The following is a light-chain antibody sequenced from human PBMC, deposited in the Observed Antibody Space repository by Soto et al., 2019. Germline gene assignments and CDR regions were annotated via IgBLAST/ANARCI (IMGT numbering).Light chain of an antibody. V-gene: IGKV3-11*01. CDR1: QSFRGL. Sequence: VLTQSPVTLSLSPGERATLSCRASQSFRGLLAWYQQKPGQAPRLLIYDAYNRATGIPPRFSGSGSGTDFTLTISSLEPEDSAVYYCHQRHMWPITFGQGTRLEIK. CDR3: HQRHMWPIT. J-gene: IGKJ5*01. CDR2: DAY.